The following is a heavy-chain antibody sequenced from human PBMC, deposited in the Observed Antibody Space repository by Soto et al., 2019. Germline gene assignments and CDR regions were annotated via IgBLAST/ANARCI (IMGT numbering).Heavy chain of an antibody. V-gene: IGHV1-24*01. CDR3: ATEPRLKHDFWSGYYNGGYGMDV. D-gene: IGHD3-3*01. CDR2: FDPEDGET. J-gene: IGHJ6*02. Sequence: ASVKVSCKVSGYTLTELSMHWVRQAPGKGLEWMGGFDPEDGETIYAQKFQGRVTMTEDTSTDTAYMELSSLRSEDTAVYYCATEPRLKHDFWSGYYNGGYGMDVWGQGTTVTVSS. CDR1: GYTLTELS.